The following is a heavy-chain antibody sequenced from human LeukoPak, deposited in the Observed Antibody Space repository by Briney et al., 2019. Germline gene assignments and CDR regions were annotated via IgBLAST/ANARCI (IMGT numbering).Heavy chain of an antibody. CDR1: GFTFDDYA. CDR2: ISWNSGSI. D-gene: IGHD2-15*01. Sequence: PGGSLRLSCAASGFTFDDYAMHWVRQAPGKGLEWVSGISWNSGSIGYADSVKGRFTISRDNAKNSLYLQMNSLRAEDTALYYCAKDVALAANDAFDIWGQGTMVTVSS. V-gene: IGHV3-9*01. J-gene: IGHJ3*02. CDR3: AKDVALAANDAFDI.